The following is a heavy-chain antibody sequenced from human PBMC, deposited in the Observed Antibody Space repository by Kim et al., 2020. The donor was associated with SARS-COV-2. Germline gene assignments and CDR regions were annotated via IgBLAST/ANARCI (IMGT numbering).Heavy chain of an antibody. CDR2: ISGSGGST. CDR1: GFTFSSYA. Sequence: GGSLRLSCAASGFTFSSYAMSWVRQAPGKGLEWVSAISGSGGSTYYADSVKGRFTISRDNSKNTLYLQMNSLRAEDTAVYYCAKVRITIFGVVIIGWYFDLWGRGTLVTVSS. CDR3: AKVRITIFGVVIIGWYFDL. D-gene: IGHD3-3*01. J-gene: IGHJ2*01. V-gene: IGHV3-23*01.